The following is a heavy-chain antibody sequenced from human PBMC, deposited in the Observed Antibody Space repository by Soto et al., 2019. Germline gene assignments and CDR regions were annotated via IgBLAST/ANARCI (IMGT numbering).Heavy chain of an antibody. Sequence: QVQLVESGGGVVQPGRSLRLSCAASGLTFSSYGMHWVRQAPGKGLDWVAVTSYDGSNEHYADSVKGRFTISRDNSKNTLYLQVNSLRAEDTAVYYCAQDSYYYDSSGYYTFNYWGQGTLVTVSS. D-gene: IGHD3-22*01. J-gene: IGHJ4*02. CDR2: TSYDGSNE. V-gene: IGHV3-30*18. CDR3: AQDSYYYDSSGYYTFNY. CDR1: GLTFSSYG.